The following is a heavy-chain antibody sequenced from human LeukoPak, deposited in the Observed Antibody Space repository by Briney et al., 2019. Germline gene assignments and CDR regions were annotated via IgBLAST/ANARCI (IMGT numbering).Heavy chain of an antibody. CDR1: GVPFSSHG. D-gene: IGHD3-10*02. J-gene: IGHJ6*04. CDR2: ISPGGGPT. CDR3: AELGITMIGGV. V-gene: IGHV3-23*01. Sequence: GGSLRLSCAGSGVPFSSHGMSWVRPAPGKGLEWVSGISPGGGPTYYADSVKGRFTISRDNAKNSLYLQMNSLRAEDTAVYYCAELGITMIGGVWGKGTTVTISS.